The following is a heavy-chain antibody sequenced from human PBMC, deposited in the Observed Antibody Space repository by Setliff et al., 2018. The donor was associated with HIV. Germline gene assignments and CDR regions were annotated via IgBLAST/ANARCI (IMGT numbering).Heavy chain of an antibody. D-gene: IGHD3-22*01. J-gene: IGHJ4*02. CDR1: GGPFTSSS. CDR3: ARGGDYDSSGYYVT. V-gene: IGHV1-69*02. Sequence: ASVKVSCKTSGGPFTSSSIGWVRQAPGQGLEWMGRIIPILGVPRYAQKFQGRVTITADKSTSTSYMHLSSLRAEDTAVYFCARGGDYDSSGYYVTWGQGSLVTVSS. CDR2: IIPILGVP.